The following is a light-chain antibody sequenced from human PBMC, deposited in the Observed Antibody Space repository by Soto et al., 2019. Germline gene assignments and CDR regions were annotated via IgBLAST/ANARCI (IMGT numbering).Light chain of an antibody. CDR1: QSISNY. CDR2: GAS. CDR3: EQSYSTRWT. J-gene: IGKJ1*01. V-gene: IGKV1-39*01. Sequence: DIQMTQSPSSLSASVGDRVTITCRASQSISNYLNWYQQKPGKAPKLLIYGASSLQSGDPSRFSGSEDGTDFALTISSLQPKDFATYYCEQSYSTRWTFGQGTKVEIK.